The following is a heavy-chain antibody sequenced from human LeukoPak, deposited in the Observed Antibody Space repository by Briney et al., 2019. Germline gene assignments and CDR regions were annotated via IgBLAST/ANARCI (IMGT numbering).Heavy chain of an antibody. CDR3: ARAKRGVKEPAAMAHNWFDP. V-gene: IGHV1-2*02. CDR1: GYTFPGYY. Sequence: VASVKVSCKASGYTFPGYYMHWVRQAPGQGLEWMGWINPNSGGTNYAQKFQGRVTMTRDTSISTAYMELSRLRSDDTAVYYCARAKRGVKEPAAMAHNWFDPWGQGTLVTVSS. CDR2: INPNSGGT. D-gene: IGHD2-2*01. J-gene: IGHJ5*02.